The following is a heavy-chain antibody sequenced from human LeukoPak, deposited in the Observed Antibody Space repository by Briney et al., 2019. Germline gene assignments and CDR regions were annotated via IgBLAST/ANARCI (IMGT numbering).Heavy chain of an antibody. J-gene: IGHJ4*02. CDR3: ARFGTGWYYFDY. Sequence: SETLSLTCAVYGGSFSGYYWSWIRQPPGKGLEWIGEINHSGATNYNPSLKRRVTISVDTSKNRFSLKLTSVTAADTAVYYCARFGTGWYYFDYWGQGTLVTVSS. V-gene: IGHV4-34*01. D-gene: IGHD6-19*01. CDR1: GGSFSGYY. CDR2: INHSGAT.